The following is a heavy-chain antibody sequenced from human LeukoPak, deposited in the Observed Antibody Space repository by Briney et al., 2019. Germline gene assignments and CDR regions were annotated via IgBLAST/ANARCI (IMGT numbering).Heavy chain of an antibody. CDR2: ITSSATFI. V-gene: IGHV3-48*03. J-gene: IGHJ6*03. D-gene: IGHD1-1*01. Sequence: AGGSLRLSCAASGFTFSSYEMNWVRQAPGKGLEWVSHITSSATFIYYADSVKGRFTISRDNAKNSLYLQMNSLRVEDTAIYYCARDPYNGAYSEGYYYYYMDVWGKGTTVTVSS. CDR3: ARDPYNGAYSEGYYYYYMDV. CDR1: GFTFSSYE.